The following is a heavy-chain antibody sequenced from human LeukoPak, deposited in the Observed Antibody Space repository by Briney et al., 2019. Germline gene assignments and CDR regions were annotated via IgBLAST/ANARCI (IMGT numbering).Heavy chain of an antibody. CDR2: ISSSSSTI. J-gene: IGHJ5*02. CDR1: GFTFSSYS. CDR3: ATSRGNTMVRGPQGARSWFDP. Sequence: GGSLRLSCAASGFTFSSYSMNWVRQAPGKGLEWVSYISSSSSTIYYADSVKGRFTISRDNAKNSLYLQMNSLRAEDTAVYYCATSRGNTMVRGPQGARSWFDPWGQGTLVTVSS. V-gene: IGHV3-48*01. D-gene: IGHD3-10*01.